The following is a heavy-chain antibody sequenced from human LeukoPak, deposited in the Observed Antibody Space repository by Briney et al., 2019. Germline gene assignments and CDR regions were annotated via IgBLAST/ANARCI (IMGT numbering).Heavy chain of an antibody. D-gene: IGHD7-27*01. V-gene: IGHV3-21*01. CDR3: ARGGPGNWGSADAFDI. Sequence: GGSLSLSCAASGFTFSSYSMNWVRQAPGKGVEWVSSISSSSSYIYYADSVKGRFTISRDNAKNLLYMQMNSLRAEDTAVYYCARGGPGNWGSADAFDIWRQGTMLTVSS. J-gene: IGHJ3*02. CDR1: GFTFSSYS. CDR2: ISSSSSYI.